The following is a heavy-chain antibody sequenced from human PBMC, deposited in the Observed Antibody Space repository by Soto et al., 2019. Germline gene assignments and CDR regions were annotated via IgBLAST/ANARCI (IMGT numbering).Heavy chain of an antibody. CDR2: IDPSDSYT. V-gene: IGHV5-10-1*01. D-gene: IGHD3-22*01. CDR3: ARQPHYYDRHFQH. CDR1: GYSFTSYW. J-gene: IGHJ1*01. Sequence: PGESLKISCMGSGYSFTSYWISWVRQMPGKGLEWMGRIDPSDSYTNYSPSFQGHVTISADKSISTAYLQWSSLKASDTAMYYCARQPHYYDRHFQHWGQGTLVTVSS.